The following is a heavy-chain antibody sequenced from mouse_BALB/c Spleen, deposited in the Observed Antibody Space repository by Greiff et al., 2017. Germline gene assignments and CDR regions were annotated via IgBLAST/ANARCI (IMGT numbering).Heavy chain of an antibody. V-gene: IGHV2-9-2*01. Sequence: VKVVESGPGLVAPSQSLSITCTVSGFALTSYDISWIRQPPGKGLEWLGVIWTGGGTNYNSAFMSRLSISKDNSKSQVFLKMNSLQTDDTAIYYCVRAGGRYWYFDVWGEGTTVTVSA. CDR1: GFALTSYD. CDR2: IWTGGGT. CDR3: VRAGGRYWYFDV. J-gene: IGHJ1*01.